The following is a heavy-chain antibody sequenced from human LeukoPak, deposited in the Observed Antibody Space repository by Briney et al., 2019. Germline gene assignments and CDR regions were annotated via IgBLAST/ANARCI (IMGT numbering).Heavy chain of an antibody. CDR1: GFTFSSYS. CDR2: ISSSSSYI. V-gene: IGHV3-21*01. Sequence: GGSLGLSCAASGFTFSSYSMNWVRQAPGKGLEWVLSISSSSSYIYYADSVKGRFTISRDNAKNSLYLQMNSLRAEDTAVYYCARDPRDYYYDSSGYSFNWGQGTLVTVSS. CDR3: ARDPRDYYYDSSGYSFN. D-gene: IGHD3-22*01. J-gene: IGHJ4*02.